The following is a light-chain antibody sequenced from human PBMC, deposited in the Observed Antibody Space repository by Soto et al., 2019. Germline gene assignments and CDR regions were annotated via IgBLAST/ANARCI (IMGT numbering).Light chain of an antibody. J-gene: IGLJ2*01. CDR2: NNN. V-gene: IGLV1-47*02. CDR3: SSYTSSNTQV. CDR1: YSNIGRNY. Sequence: QSVLTQPPSASGTPGQRVTISCSGSYSNIGRNYVYWYQKLPGTAPKLLIYNNNRRPSGVPDRFSVSKSGTSASLAISGLQAEDEADYYCSSYTSSNTQVFGGGTKLTVL.